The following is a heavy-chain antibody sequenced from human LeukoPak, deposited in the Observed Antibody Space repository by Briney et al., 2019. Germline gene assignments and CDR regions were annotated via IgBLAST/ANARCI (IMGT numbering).Heavy chain of an antibody. CDR1: GLTFSTYA. D-gene: IGHD3-10*01. J-gene: IGHJ4*02. CDR2: ISPTGSTT. Sequence: PGGSLRLSCTASGLTFSTYALSWVRQTPGKGLEWLSVISPTGSTTYYADSVRGRFTISRDNSRNTLDLQMSSLRAEDTAVYYCVKDVYGSGTKGDYWGQGTLVTVSS. CDR3: VKDVYGSGTKGDY. V-gene: IGHV3-23*01.